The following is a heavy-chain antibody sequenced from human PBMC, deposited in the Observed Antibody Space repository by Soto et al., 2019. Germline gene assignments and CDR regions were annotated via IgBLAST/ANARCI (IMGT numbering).Heavy chain of an antibody. CDR3: ARAYCTNGLWYIVPGMDV. J-gene: IGHJ6*02. V-gene: IGHV3-33*01. D-gene: IGHD2-8*01. Sequence: GGSLRLSCAASGFTFSTYGMHWVRQAPGKGLEWGEVIWYDGSNKYYADSVQGRFTIYRNNSKNTLYLQMTSMRADDTDVYYCARAYCTNGLWYIVPGMDVWGQGTTVTSP. CDR2: IWYDGSNK. CDR1: GFTFSTYG.